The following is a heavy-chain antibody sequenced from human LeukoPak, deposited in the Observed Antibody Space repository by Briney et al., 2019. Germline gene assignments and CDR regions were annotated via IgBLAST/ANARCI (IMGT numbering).Heavy chain of an antibody. CDR2: ISAYNGNT. CDR1: GYTFTSYG. J-gene: IGHJ6*03. V-gene: IGHV1-18*01. Sequence: GASVKVSCKASGYTFTSYGISWVRQAPGQGLEWMGWISAYNGNTNYAQKLQGRVTMTTDTSTSTAYMELRSLRSDDTAVYYCASFGGYCRDYYYMDVWGKGTTVTVSS. D-gene: IGHD2-21*01. CDR3: ASFGGYCRDYYYMDV.